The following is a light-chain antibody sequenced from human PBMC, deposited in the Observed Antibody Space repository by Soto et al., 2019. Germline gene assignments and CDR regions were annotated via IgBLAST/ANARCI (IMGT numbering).Light chain of an antibody. CDR3: QKYDSALET. CDR2: AAS. Sequence: DIQMTQSPSSLSASVGDRVTITCRASQGIDNYLAWYQQKPGKVPKLLIYAASTLQSGVPSRFSGSGSGTDFTLTINGLQPEDVATYYCQKYDSALETFGQGTRLEIK. V-gene: IGKV1-27*01. J-gene: IGKJ5*01. CDR1: QGIDNY.